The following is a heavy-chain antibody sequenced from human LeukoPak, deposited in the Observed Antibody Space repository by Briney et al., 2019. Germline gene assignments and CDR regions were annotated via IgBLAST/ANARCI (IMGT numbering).Heavy chain of an antibody. J-gene: IGHJ3*02. CDR1: GFTFSSYW. CDR3: ARGVRTSSGYDSGI. V-gene: IGHV3-74*01. D-gene: IGHD5-12*01. CDR2: INSDGSST. Sequence: GRSLRLSCAASGFTFSSYWMHWVRQAPGKGLVWVSRINSDGSSTSYADSVKGQFTISRDNAKNTLYLQINSLRAEDTAVYYCARGVRTSSGYDSGIWGQGTMVTVSS.